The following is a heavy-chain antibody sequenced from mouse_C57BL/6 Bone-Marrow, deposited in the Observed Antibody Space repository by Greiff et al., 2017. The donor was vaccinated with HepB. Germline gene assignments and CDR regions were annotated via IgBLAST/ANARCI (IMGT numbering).Heavy chain of an antibody. CDR3: TSDSSGPYFDY. D-gene: IGHD3-2*02. CDR2: IDPNSGGT. Sequence: VQLQQPGAELVKPGASVKLSCKASGYTFTSYWMHWVKQRPGRGLEWIGRIDPNSGGTKYNEKFKGKATLTADKSSSTAYMELRSLTSEDSAVYFCTSDSSGPYFDYWGQGTTLTVSS. V-gene: IGHV1-62-3*01. J-gene: IGHJ2*01. CDR1: GYTFTSYW.